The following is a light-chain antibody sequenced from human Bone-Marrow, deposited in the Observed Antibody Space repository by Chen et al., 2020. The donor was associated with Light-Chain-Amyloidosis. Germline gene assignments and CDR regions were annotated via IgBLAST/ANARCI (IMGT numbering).Light chain of an antibody. CDR2: DDS. J-gene: IGLJ3*02. Sequence: SYVLTPPSSVSVAPGQTATIVCGGNHIGPTSVHWYQQTPGQAPLLVVYDDSDRPSGIPERLSGSNSGNTATLTISRVEAGDEADYYCQVWDRSSDRPVFGGGTKLTVL. CDR3: QVWDRSSDRPV. V-gene: IGLV3-21*02. CDR1: HIGPTS.